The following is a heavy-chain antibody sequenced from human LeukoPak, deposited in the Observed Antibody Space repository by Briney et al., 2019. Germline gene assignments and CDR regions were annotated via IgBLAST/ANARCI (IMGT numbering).Heavy chain of an antibody. J-gene: IGHJ6*03. CDR3: ARIPSYNGLPEGYLDV. CDR2: ISASGRT. Sequence: KELKWIGYISASGRTHDSPSIRSRVTLAVVPTKSQFSLRLTSVPAADTALYYCARIPSYNGLPEGYLDVWGKGTSVTVS. D-gene: IGHD2-8*01. V-gene: IGHV4-59*01.